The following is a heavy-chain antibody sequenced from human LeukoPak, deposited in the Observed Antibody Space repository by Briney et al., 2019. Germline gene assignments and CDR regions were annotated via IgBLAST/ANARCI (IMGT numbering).Heavy chain of an antibody. V-gene: IGHV4-31*11. D-gene: IGHD4-17*01. CDR2: IYSSDST. CDR3: ARDTTVTTFRD. J-gene: IGHJ4*02. Sequence: SETLSLTCAVYGGSFSGYYWSWIRQHPGKGLEWIGYIYSSDSTYYNPSLECRVTISVDTSKNQFSLKLSSVTAADTAVYYCARDTTVTTFRDWGQGTLVTVSS. CDR1: GGSFSGYY.